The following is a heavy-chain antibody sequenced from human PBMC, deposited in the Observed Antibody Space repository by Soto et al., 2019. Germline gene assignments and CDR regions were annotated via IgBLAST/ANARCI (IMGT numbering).Heavy chain of an antibody. J-gene: IGHJ4*02. CDR3: AKDGISSSWAEGD. Sequence: LRLSCAASGFTFSSYGMHWVRQAPGKGLEWVAVISYDGSNKYYADSVKGRFTISRDNSKNTLYLQMNSLRAEDTAVYYCAKDGISSSWAEGDWGQGTLVTVSS. CDR2: ISYDGSNK. V-gene: IGHV3-30*18. D-gene: IGHD6-13*01. CDR1: GFTFSSYG.